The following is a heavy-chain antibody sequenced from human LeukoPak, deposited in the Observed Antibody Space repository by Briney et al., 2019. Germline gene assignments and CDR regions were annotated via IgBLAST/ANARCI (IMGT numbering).Heavy chain of an antibody. CDR3: ARDSDGSSRYMDYFDY. Sequence: GGSLRLSCAASRFTFSSYAMNWVRQAPGKGLEWVSSISSTGRHINYADSMKGRFTISRDNAKNSLYLQMNNLRAEDTAVYYCARDSDGSSRYMDYFDYWGQGALVTVSS. V-gene: IGHV3-21*01. CDR1: RFTFSSYA. D-gene: IGHD2-15*01. CDR2: ISSTGRHI. J-gene: IGHJ4*02.